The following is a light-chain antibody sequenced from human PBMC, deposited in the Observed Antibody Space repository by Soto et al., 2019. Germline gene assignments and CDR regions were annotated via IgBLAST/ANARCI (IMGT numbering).Light chain of an antibody. Sequence: EIVLTQSPATLSLSPGERATLSCRVSLSVSSYLDWYQQKPGQAPRLLIYDASNRATGIPARFRGSGSGTDFTVTISSVEPDDFGVYSCHQRSNWPVTFGQGNKLEIK. CDR1: LSVSSY. V-gene: IGKV3-11*01. J-gene: IGKJ2*01. CDR3: HQRSNWPVT. CDR2: DAS.